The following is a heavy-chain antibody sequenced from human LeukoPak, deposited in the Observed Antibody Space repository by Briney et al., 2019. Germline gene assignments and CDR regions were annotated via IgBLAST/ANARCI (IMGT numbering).Heavy chain of an antibody. V-gene: IGHV3-21*06. CDR2: ISSSGSYV. D-gene: IGHD6-19*01. CDR3: ARQTQSSGLEY. Sequence: PGGSLRLSCTASKLTFSSYHMHWVRQAPGKGLEWVSSISSSGSYVHYIDSVKGRFTISSDDAQNSLFLQMNSLRAEDTAVYYCARQTQSSGLEYWGQGTLVTVSS. J-gene: IGHJ4*02. CDR1: KLTFSSYH.